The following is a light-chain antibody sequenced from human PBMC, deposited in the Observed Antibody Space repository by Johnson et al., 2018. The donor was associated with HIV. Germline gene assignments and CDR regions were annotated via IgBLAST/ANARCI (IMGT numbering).Light chain of an antibody. CDR1: SSNIGNNY. V-gene: IGLV1-51*01. CDR2: DND. J-gene: IGLJ1*01. Sequence: QSVLTQPPSVSAAPGQKVTISCSGSSSNIGNNYVSWYQQLPGTAPKLLIYDNDKRPSGIPDRFCGSKSGTSATLGITGLQTGDEADYYCGTWDSGLGALYVFGTGTKVTVL. CDR3: GTWDSGLGALYV.